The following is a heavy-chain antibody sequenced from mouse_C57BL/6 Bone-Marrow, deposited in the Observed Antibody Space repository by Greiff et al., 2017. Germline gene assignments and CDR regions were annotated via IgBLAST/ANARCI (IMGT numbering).Heavy chain of an antibody. D-gene: IGHD1-1*01. J-gene: IGHJ2*01. V-gene: IGHV1-4*01. CDR3: APTYYGSSPPFDY. Sequence: VQLQQSGAELARPGASVKMSCKASGYTFTSYTMHWVKQRPGQGLEWIGYINPSSGYTKYNQKFKDKATLTADKSSSTAYMQLSSLTSEDSAVYYCAPTYYGSSPPFDYWGQGTTLTVAS. CDR2: INPSSGYT. CDR1: GYTFTSYT.